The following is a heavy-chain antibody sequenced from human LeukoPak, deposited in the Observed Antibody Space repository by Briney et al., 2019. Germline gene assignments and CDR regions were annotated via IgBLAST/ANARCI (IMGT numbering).Heavy chain of an antibody. J-gene: IGHJ4*02. CDR1: GYTLTDFS. CDR2: FNREDDEP. V-gene: IGHV1-24*01. D-gene: IGHD3-22*01. CDR3: ATLDSYYDNSGRPLIPD. Sequence: GASLKVSCNISGYTLTDFSMHWVRQAPGKGLEWMGGFNREDDEPIYAPHFRGRVTVTEDTSTDTAYMELSSFRSEDTAVYYCATLDSYYDNSGRPLIPDWGQGTLVTVSS.